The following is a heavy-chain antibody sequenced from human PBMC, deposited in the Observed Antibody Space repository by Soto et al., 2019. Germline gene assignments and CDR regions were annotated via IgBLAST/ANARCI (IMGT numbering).Heavy chain of an antibody. CDR2: IIPRLGIA. CDR3: ARDPTYASGSYYPPYGMDV. D-gene: IGHD3-10*01. J-gene: IGHJ6*02. CDR1: GGNFSSYT. Sequence: QGQLVQSGAEVKKPGSSVKVSCKASGGNFSSYTISWVRQAPGQGLEWMGRIIPRLGIANYAQKFQDRVTITADKSTSTAYMELSSLSSEDTAVYYCARDPTYASGSYYPPYGMDVWGQGTTVTVSS. V-gene: IGHV1-69*08.